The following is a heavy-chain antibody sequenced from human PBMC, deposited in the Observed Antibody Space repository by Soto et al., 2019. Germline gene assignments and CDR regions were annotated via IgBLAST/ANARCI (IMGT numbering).Heavy chain of an antibody. CDR2: IWYDGSNK. CDR3: SRAIRRLLDY. Sequence: QVQLVESGGGVVQPGRSLRLSCAASGFTFSSYGMHWVRQAPGKGLEWVAVIWYDGSNKYYADSVKGRFTISRDNSKNTLYLQMNSLRAEDTAVYYCSRAIRRLLDYWGQGTLVTVSS. V-gene: IGHV3-33*01. CDR1: GFTFSSYG. J-gene: IGHJ4*02. D-gene: IGHD1-1*01.